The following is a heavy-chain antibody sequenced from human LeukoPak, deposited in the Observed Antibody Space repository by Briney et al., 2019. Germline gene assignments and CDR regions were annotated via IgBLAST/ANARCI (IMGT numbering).Heavy chain of an antibody. CDR1: GGSVSSGSYY. D-gene: IGHD2-2*01. CDR3: ARQASIVVVPAASTESFDP. J-gene: IGHJ5*02. CDR2: IYYSGST. V-gene: IGHV4-39*01. Sequence: SETLSLTCTVSGGSVSSGSYYWGWIRQPPGKGLEWIGSIYYSGSTYYNPSLKSRVTISVDTSKNQFSLKLSSVTAADTAVYYCARQASIVVVPAASTESFDPWGQGTLVTVSS.